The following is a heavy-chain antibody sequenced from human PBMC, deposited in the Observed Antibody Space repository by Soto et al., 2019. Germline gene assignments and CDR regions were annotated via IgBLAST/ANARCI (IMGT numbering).Heavy chain of an antibody. CDR2: ISAYNGNT. V-gene: IGHV1-18*04. J-gene: IGHJ4*02. D-gene: IGHD2-21*02. CDR3: ARDRVYAAVVTGGELLFDY. CDR1: GYTFTSYG. Sequence: QVQLVQSGAEVKKPGASVKVSCKASGYTFTSYGISWVRQAPGQGLEWMGWISAYNGNTNYAQKLQGRVTMTTDTSTSTAYMELRSLRADDTAVYYCARDRVYAAVVTGGELLFDYWGQGTLVTGSS.